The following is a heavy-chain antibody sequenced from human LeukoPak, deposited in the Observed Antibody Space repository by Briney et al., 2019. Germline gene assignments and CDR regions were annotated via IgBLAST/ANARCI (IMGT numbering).Heavy chain of an antibody. CDR3: ARETPIVGATAWFDP. Sequence: PGGSLRLSCAASGFTFSSYSMNWVRQAPGKGLEWVSSISSSSSYIYYADSVKGRFTISRDNAKNSLYLQMNSLRAEDTAVYYCARETPIVGATAWFDPWGQGTLVTVSS. CDR1: GFTFSSYS. V-gene: IGHV3-21*01. J-gene: IGHJ5*02. CDR2: ISSSSSYI. D-gene: IGHD1-26*01.